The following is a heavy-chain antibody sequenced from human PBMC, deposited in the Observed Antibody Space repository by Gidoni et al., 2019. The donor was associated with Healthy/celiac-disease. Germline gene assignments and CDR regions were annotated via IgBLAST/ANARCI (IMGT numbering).Heavy chain of an antibody. Sequence: QVQLVAHGGGVVEPGRTRRLSCAAYGFTFSSYGMHWVRQAPGKGLEWVAVISYDGSNKYYADSLKGRFTISRDNSKNTLYLQMNSLRAEDTAVYYCAKAYYDSSGPDYWGQGTLVTVSS. D-gene: IGHD3-22*01. CDR1: GFTFSSYG. J-gene: IGHJ4*02. CDR3: AKAYYDSSGPDY. V-gene: IGHV3-30*18. CDR2: ISYDGSNK.